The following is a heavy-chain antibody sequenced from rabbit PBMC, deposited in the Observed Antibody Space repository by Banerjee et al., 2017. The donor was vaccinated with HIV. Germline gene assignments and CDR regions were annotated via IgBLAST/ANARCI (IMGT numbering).Heavy chain of an antibody. D-gene: IGHD1-1*01. CDR3: ARDLTGVIGWNFNL. V-gene: IGHV1S45*01. J-gene: IGHJ4*01. Sequence: QEQLEESGGDLVKPGASLTLTCTASGFTLSTYWICWVRQAPGKGLELIGCIYAGSSGMTYYASWAKGRFTISKTSWTTVTLQMTSLTAADTATYFCARDLTGVIGWNFNLWGPGTLVTVS. CDR1: GFTLSTYW. CDR2: IYAGSSGMT.